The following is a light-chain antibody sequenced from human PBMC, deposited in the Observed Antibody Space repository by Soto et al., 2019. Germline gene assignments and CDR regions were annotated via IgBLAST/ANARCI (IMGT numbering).Light chain of an antibody. CDR1: QSVSSNY. CDR2: GAS. V-gene: IGKV3-20*01. J-gene: IGKJ5*01. Sequence: EIVLTQSPGTLSLSPGERASLSCRASQSVSSNYLAWYQQKSGQAPSLLIYGASTRATGIPDRFSGSGSGTHFTLTISRLEPGDFAVYYCQHFGGTTFTFGQGTRLEIK. CDR3: QHFGGTTFT.